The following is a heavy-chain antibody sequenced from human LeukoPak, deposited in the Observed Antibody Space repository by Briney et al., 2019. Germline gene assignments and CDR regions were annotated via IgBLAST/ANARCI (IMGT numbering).Heavy chain of an antibody. CDR1: GFTFSNYG. CDR2: IVGSGVTN. CDR3: ARDERWIQFNY. D-gene: IGHD5-18*01. J-gene: IGHJ4*02. Sequence: GGSLRLSCVASGFTFSNYGMNWVRQAPGKGLKWVSGIVGSGVTNYYADSVKGRFTISRDNSKNTLYLHMNGLRVEDTAIYYCARDERWIQFNYWGQGTLVTVSS. V-gene: IGHV3-23*01.